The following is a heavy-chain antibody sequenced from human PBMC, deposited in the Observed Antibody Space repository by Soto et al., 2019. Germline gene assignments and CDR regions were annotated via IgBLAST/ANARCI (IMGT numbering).Heavy chain of an antibody. CDR1: GFTFSNAW. J-gene: IGHJ4*02. D-gene: IGHD4-17*01. CDR3: TTAATTVTTIDY. CDR2: IKRNADGGTV. Sequence: EVQLVESGGGLVKPGGSLRLSCAASGFTFSNAWMSWVRQAPGKGLEWVGRIKRNADGGTVDYAPPVRGRFTISRDDSKNTLYLQMNSLKTGDTAMYYCTTAATTVTTIDYWGQGTLVTVSS. V-gene: IGHV3-15*01.